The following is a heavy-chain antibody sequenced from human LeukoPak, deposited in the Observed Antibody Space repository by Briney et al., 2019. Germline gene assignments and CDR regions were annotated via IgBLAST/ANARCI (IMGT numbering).Heavy chain of an antibody. V-gene: IGHV3-30*02. CDR3: AKGTDRARNGFDGSMNH. CDR1: GFTFSSYG. D-gene: IGHD1-1*01. J-gene: IGHJ5*02. CDR2: IRYDGSNK. Sequence: QPGGSLRLSCAASGFTFSSYGMHWVRQAPGKGLEWVAFIRYDGSNKYYADSVKGRFTISRDNSKNTLYLQMNSLRAEDTAVYYCAKGTDRARNGFDGSMNHWGQGTLVTVSS.